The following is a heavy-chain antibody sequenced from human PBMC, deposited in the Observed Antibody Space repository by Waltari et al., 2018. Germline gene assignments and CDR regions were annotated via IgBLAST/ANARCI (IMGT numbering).Heavy chain of an antibody. Sequence: QVQLVESGGGVVQPGGFLSLSCEASEFPFCCFGIYWVRRVQGKGLEWVAFIRHDGSNKYYADSVKGRFTISRDNSKNTLYLQMNSLRAEDTAVYYCAKNRGGSPPQYYFDYWGQGTLVTVSS. CDR2: IRHDGSNK. CDR1: EFPFCCFG. D-gene: IGHD3-10*01. J-gene: IGHJ4*02. V-gene: IGHV3-30*02. CDR3: AKNRGGSPPQYYFDY.